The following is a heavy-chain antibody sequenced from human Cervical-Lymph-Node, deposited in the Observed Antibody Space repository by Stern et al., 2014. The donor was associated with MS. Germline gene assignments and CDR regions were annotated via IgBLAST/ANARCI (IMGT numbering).Heavy chain of an antibody. V-gene: IGHV3-30*18. CDR2: ILYDGESK. CDR3: AKTSRLSYFYGMDV. J-gene: IGHJ6*02. D-gene: IGHD3-10*01. Sequence: VQLVESGGGVVQPGRSLGLSCAASGFRFAKYGMHWVRQAPGKGLEWVAMILYDGESKFYADSVKGRFTISRDNSKNTLYLQMSSLGVEDTAVYYCAKTSRLSYFYGMDVWGQGTTVIVSS. CDR1: GFRFAKYG.